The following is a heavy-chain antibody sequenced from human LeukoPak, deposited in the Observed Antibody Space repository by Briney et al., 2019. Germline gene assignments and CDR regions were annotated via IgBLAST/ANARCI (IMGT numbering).Heavy chain of an antibody. J-gene: IGHJ5*02. Sequence: ASVKVSCKASGYTFTSYDINWVRQATGQGLEWMGWMNPNSGNTGYAQKFQGRVTMTRNTSISTAYMELSSLRSEDTAVYYCARALRDIFTGYYFVDWFDPWGQGTLVTVSS. CDR2: MNPNSGNT. CDR1: GYTFTSYD. V-gene: IGHV1-8*01. D-gene: IGHD3-9*01. CDR3: ARALRDIFTGYYFVDWFDP.